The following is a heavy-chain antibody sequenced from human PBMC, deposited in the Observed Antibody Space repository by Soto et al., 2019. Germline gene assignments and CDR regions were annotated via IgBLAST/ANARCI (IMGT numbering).Heavy chain of an antibody. D-gene: IGHD4-17*01. CDR3: ARDGGYGDYVQLYNWFDH. CDR1: GGTFSSYA. V-gene: IGHV1-69*13. CDR2: IIPIFGTA. Sequence: SVKVSCKASGGTFSSYAISWVRQAPGQGLEWMGGIIPIFGTANYAQKFQGRVTITADESTSTAYMELSSLRSEDTAVYYCARDGGYGDYVQLYNWFDHWGQGALVTVSS. J-gene: IGHJ5*02.